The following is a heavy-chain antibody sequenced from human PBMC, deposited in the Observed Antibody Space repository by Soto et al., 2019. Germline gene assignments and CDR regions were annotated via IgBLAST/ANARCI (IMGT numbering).Heavy chain of an antibody. J-gene: IGHJ4*02. Sequence: PSETLSLTCTVSGGSISSSSYYWGWIRQPPGKGLEWIGSIYYSGSTYYNPSLKSRVTISVDTSKNQFSLKLSSVTAADTAVYYCASLYNYGHLPFDYWGQGTLVTVSS. D-gene: IGHD5-18*01. CDR3: ASLYNYGHLPFDY. CDR2: IYYSGST. CDR1: GGSISSSSYY. V-gene: IGHV4-39*01.